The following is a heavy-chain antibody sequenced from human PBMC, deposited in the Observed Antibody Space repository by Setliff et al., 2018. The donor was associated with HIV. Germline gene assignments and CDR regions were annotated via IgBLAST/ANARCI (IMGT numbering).Heavy chain of an antibody. CDR2: IIPIFGTT. CDR1: GGTFSSYS. Sequence: SVKVSCKASGGTFSSYSITWVRQAPGQGLEWVGGIIPIFGTTNYAQNFQGRVTISADESTSTAYMELSSLRSEDTAVYYCTTRRYIYGTGNVYNVLGYFQYWGQGTLVTVSS. CDR3: TTRRYIYGTGNVYNVLGYFQY. J-gene: IGHJ4*03. V-gene: IGHV1-69*13. D-gene: IGHD3-9*01.